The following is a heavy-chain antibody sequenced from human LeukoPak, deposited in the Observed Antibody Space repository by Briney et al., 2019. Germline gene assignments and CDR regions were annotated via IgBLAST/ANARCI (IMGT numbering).Heavy chain of an antibody. V-gene: IGHV3-11*01. J-gene: IGHJ4*02. CDR3: ARDPLAAAGADY. Sequence: GGSLRLSCAASGFTFSDYYMSWIRQAPGRGLEWISYISGRGSTIYYADSVRGRFTVSRDSAKNSLYLQMTSLRADDTAVYYCARDPLAAAGADYWGQGTLVTVSS. CDR2: ISGRGSTI. CDR1: GFTFSDYY. D-gene: IGHD6-13*01.